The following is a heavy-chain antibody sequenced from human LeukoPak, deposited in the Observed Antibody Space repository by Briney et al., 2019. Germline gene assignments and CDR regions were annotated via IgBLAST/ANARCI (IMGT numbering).Heavy chain of an antibody. Sequence: SETLSLTCTVSGGSISSYYWSWIRQPAGKGLEWIGRIYTSGSTNYNPSLKSRVTMSVDTSKNQFSLKLSSVAAADTAVYYCARGAPPYDYVWGSYRYLLDYWGQGTLVTVSS. CDR1: GGSISSYY. CDR2: IYTSGST. J-gene: IGHJ4*02. V-gene: IGHV4-4*07. CDR3: ARGAPPYDYVWGSYRYLLDY. D-gene: IGHD3-16*02.